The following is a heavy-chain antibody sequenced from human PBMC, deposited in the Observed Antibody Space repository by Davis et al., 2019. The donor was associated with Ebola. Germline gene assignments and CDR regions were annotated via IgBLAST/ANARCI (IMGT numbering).Heavy chain of an antibody. CDR1: GGSFSGYY. Sequence: SETLSLTCAVYGGSFSGYYWSWIRQPPGKGLEWIGEINHSGSTNYNPSLKSRVTISVDTSKNQFSLKLSSVTAADTAVYYCASSSGYYSPHFDYWGQGTLVTVSS. V-gene: IGHV4-34*01. J-gene: IGHJ4*02. D-gene: IGHD3-22*01. CDR2: INHSGST. CDR3: ASSSGYYSPHFDY.